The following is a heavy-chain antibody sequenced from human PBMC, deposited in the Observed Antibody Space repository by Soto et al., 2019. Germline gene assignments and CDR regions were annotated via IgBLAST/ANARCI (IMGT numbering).Heavy chain of an antibody. V-gene: IGHV1-46*03. D-gene: IGHD2-2*01. CDR1: GYTFTSYY. Sequence: ASVKVSCKASGYTFTSYYMHWVRQAPGQELEWMGIINPSGGSTSYAQKFQGRVTMTRDTSTSTVYMELSSLRSEDTAVYYCARDLSLLYCSSTSCPGPYNWFDPWGQGTLVTVSS. CDR3: ARDLSLLYCSSTSCPGPYNWFDP. J-gene: IGHJ5*02. CDR2: INPSGGST.